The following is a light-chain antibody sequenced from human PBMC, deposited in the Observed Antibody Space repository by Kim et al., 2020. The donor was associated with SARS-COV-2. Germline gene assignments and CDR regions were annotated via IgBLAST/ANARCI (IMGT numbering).Light chain of an antibody. CDR2: ANS. V-gene: IGLV1-40*01. CDR3: QCYDSNLSASI. J-gene: IGLJ2*01. CDR1: SSNIGGTYD. Sequence: QRVTTSCTGSSSNIGGTYDVHWYQRLRRTVPKLLIYANSNRPSGVPDRFSGSNSGSAASLDITVLQAEDETDYYCQCYDSNLSASIFGGGTQRTVL.